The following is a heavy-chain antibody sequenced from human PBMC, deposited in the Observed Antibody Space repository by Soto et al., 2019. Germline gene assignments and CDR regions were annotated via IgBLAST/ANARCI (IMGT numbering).Heavy chain of an antibody. CDR1: GGSISSGGYS. D-gene: IGHD2-8*02. J-gene: IGHJ5*02. CDR3: ARKSGGVFNWFDP. CDR2: IYHSGST. V-gene: IGHV4-30-2*01. Sequence: PSETLSLTCAVSGGSISSGGYSWSWIRQPPGKGLEWIGYIYHSGSTYYNPSLKSRVTISVDRSKNQFSLKLSSVTAADTAVYYCARKSGGVFNWFDPWGQGTLVTVSS.